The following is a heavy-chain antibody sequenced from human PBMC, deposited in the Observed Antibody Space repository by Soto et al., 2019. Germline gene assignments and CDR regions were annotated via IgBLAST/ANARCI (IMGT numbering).Heavy chain of an antibody. J-gene: IGHJ5*02. CDR1: GCSFISYW. CDR3: ARLQAAAGDNDLTFDP. Sequence: GESLKISCKGSGCSFISYWIIWVRQMPGKGLEWMGRIDPSDSYTNYSPSFQGHVTISADKSISTAYLQWSSLKASDTAMYYCARLQAAAGDNDLTFDPWGQGTLVTVSS. CDR2: IDPSDSYT. V-gene: IGHV5-10-1*01. D-gene: IGHD6-13*01.